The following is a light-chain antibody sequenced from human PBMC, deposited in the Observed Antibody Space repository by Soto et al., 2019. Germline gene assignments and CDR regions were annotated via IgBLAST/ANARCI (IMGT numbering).Light chain of an antibody. Sequence: EIVMKKSPATLSVNPRERARLSCRASQSVSSNLALYQQKPGQAPRLLIYGASTRATGIPARFSGSGSGTEFTLTISSLQSEDFAVYYCQQDKNLPLWT. CDR2: GAS. CDR3: QQDKNLPLWT. J-gene: IGKJ1*01. V-gene: IGKV3-15*01. CDR1: QSVSSN.